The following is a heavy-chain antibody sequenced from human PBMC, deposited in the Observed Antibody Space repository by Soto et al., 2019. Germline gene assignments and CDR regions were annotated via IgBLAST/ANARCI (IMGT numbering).Heavy chain of an antibody. V-gene: IGHV3-23*01. CDR1: GFSFSTYP. CDR2: ISANGRGT. CDR3: VKKRPYDRTNYDHFDY. D-gene: IGHD3-22*01. Sequence: GGSLRLSCATSGFSFSTYPMSWVRQAPGKGLEWVTAISANGRGTSYADSVKGRFTILRDNSKNTLFLQMNSLRADDTAVYFCVKKRPYDRTNYDHFDYWGQGILVTVSS. J-gene: IGHJ4*02.